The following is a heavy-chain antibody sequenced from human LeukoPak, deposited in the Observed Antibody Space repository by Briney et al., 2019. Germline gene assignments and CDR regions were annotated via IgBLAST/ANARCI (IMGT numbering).Heavy chain of an antibody. V-gene: IGHV4-34*01. D-gene: IGHD3-3*01. CDR2: INHSGST. CDR1: GGSLSGYY. CDR3: ARGRGYVLRFLEWLCYFDY. J-gene: IGHJ4*02. Sequence: SETLSLTCAVYGGSLSGYYWSWICQPPGKGLEWIGEINHSGSTNYNPSLKSRVTISVDTSKNQFSLKLSSVTAADTAVYYCARGRGYVLRFLEWLCYFDYWGQETLVTVSS.